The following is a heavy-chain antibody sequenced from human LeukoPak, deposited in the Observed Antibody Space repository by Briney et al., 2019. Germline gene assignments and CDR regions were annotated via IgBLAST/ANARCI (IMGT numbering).Heavy chain of an antibody. CDR1: GFSLSTSGVG. V-gene: IGHV2-5*01. CDR3: AHRLTVFELELHNWFDP. J-gene: IGHJ5*02. Sequence: SGPTLVNPTQTLTLTCTFSGFSLSTSGVGVGWIRQPPGKALEWLALIYWNDDKRYSPSLKSRLTITKDTSKNQVVLTMTNMDPVDTATYYCAHRLTVFELELHNWFDPWGQGILVTVSS. D-gene: IGHD1-7*01. CDR2: IYWNDDK.